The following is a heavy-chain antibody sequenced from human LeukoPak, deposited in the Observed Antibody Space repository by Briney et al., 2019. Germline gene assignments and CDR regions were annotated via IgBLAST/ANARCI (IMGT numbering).Heavy chain of an antibody. Sequence: SETLSLTCAVYGGSFSGYYWSWIRQPPGKGLEWIGEINHSGSTNYNPSLKSRVTISVDTSKNQFSLNLTSVNAADTAVYYCARVMAARREDLNWFDPWGQGTLVTVSS. D-gene: IGHD6-6*01. J-gene: IGHJ5*02. CDR3: ARVMAARREDLNWFDP. CDR1: GGSFSGYY. CDR2: INHSGST. V-gene: IGHV4-34*01.